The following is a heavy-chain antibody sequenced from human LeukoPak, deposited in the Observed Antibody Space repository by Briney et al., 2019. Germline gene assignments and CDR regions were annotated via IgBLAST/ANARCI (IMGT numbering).Heavy chain of an antibody. J-gene: IGHJ4*02. V-gene: IGHV1-18*01. D-gene: IGHD6-13*01. Sequence: ASVKVSCKTSGYTFTNYGISWVRQAPGQGLEWVGWVSAFNGATMYAQNLQGRVAMNTDISTNTAYMDLRSLRSDDTATYYCARDIAAAGTPNDFWGQGTLVIVSS. CDR1: GYTFTNYG. CDR3: ARDIAAAGTPNDF. CDR2: VSAFNGAT.